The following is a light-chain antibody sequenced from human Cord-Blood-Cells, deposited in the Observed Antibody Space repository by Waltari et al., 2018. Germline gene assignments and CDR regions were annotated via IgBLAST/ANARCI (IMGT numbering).Light chain of an antibody. V-gene: IGLV1-47*01. CDR2: RNN. CDR1: SSNIGSNY. Sequence: QSVLTQPPSASGTPGQRVTISCSGSSSNIGSNYVYWYQQLPGTAPKLLIYRNNQPTSGVPDRFSGSKSGHSASLAISGLRSEDEADYYCAAWDDSLSGWVFGGGTKLTVL. J-gene: IGLJ3*02. CDR3: AAWDDSLSGWV.